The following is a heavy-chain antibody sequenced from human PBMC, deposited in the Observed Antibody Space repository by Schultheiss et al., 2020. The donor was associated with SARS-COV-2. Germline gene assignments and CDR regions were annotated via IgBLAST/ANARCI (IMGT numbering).Heavy chain of an antibody. J-gene: IGHJ3*01. V-gene: IGHV3-30*04. Sequence: GGSLRLSCAASGFTFSNFAVHWVRQAPGQGLQWVALISYDGTNEDYADSVKGRFTISRDNSRNTLFLQLNSLRTEDTALYYCVRGGYFRFGYAFDVWGQGTVVTVSS. CDR1: GFTFSNFA. D-gene: IGHD5-18*01. CDR2: ISYDGTNE. CDR3: VRGGYFRFGYAFDV.